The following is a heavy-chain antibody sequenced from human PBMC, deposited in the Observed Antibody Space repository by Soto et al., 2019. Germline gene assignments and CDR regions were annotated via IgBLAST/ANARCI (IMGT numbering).Heavy chain of an antibody. J-gene: IGHJ4*02. CDR2: INHSGST. V-gene: IGHV4-34*01. CDR3: AREKPYSSSWYHDY. Sequence: PSETQSLTSTVYGGNFGGYYWSWIRQPPGKGLEWIGEINHSGSTNYNPSLKSRVTISVDTSKNQFSLKLSSMTAADTAVYYCAREKPYSSSWYHDYWGQGTLVTVSS. D-gene: IGHD6-13*01. CDR1: GGNFGGYY.